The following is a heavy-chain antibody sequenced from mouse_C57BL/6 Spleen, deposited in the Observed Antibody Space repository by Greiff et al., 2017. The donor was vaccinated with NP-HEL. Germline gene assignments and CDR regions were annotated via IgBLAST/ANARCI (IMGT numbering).Heavy chain of an antibody. D-gene: IGHD1-1*01. CDR1: GYAFSSSW. Sequence: VQLQQSGPELVKPGASVKISCKASGYAFSSSWMNWVKQRPGKGLEWIGRIYPGDGDTNYIGKFKGKATLTADKSSSTAYMQLSSLTSEDSAVYFGARERNYYGSSYARDSGGQGTSVTVSP. J-gene: IGHJ4*01. CDR2: IYPGDGDT. CDR3: ARERNYYGSSYARDS. V-gene: IGHV1-82*01.